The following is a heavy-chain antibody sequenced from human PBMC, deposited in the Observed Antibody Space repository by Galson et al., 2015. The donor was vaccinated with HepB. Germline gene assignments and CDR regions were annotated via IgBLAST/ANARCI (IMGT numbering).Heavy chain of an antibody. D-gene: IGHD3-3*01. J-gene: IGHJ6*03. CDR1: GFTFSNYA. CDR2: ISGRGGNT. V-gene: IGHV3-23*01. CDR3: ANRYDFWSGYQADYYYYMDV. Sequence: SLRLSCAASGFTFSNYAMNWVRQAPGKGLEWVSAISGRGGNTYYADSVKGRFTISRDNSKNTLYMQMNSLRAEDTAVNYCANRYDFWSGYQADYYYYMDVWGKGTTVTVSS.